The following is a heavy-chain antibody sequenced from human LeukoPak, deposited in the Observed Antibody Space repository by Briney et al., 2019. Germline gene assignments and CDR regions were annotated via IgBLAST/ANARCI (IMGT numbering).Heavy chain of an antibody. CDR2: ISSSSSTI. D-gene: IGHD6-19*01. CDR1: GFTFSSYS. CDR3: ARDFTSSGWLLSGAFDI. V-gene: IGHV3-48*01. Sequence: GGSLRLSCAASGFTFSSYSMNWVRQAPGKGLEWVSYISSSSSTIYYADSVKGRFTISRDNAKNSLYLQMNSLRAEDTAVYYCARDFTSSGWLLSGAFDIWAKGQWSPSLQ. J-gene: IGHJ3*02.